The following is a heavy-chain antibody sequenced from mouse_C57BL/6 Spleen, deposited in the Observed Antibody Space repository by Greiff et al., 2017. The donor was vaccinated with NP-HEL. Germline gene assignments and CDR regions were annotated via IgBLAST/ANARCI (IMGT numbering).Heavy chain of an antibody. CDR2: INYDGSST. Sequence: DVKLVESEGGLVQPGSSMKLSCTASGFTFSDYYMAWVRQVPEKGLEWVANINYDGSSTYYLDSLKSRFIISRDNAKNILYLQMSSLKSEDTATYYCARLGFYDGYYGYAMDYWGQGTSVTVSS. V-gene: IGHV5-16*01. J-gene: IGHJ4*01. CDR1: GFTFSDYY. CDR3: ARLGFYDGYYGYAMDY. D-gene: IGHD2-3*01.